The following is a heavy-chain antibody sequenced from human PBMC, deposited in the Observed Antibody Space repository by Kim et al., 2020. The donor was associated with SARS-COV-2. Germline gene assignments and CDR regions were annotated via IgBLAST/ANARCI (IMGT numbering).Heavy chain of an antibody. J-gene: IGHJ5*02. CDR3: ARGPGGYSSSWYSNWFDP. V-gene: IGHV3-11*06. D-gene: IGHD6-13*01. Sequence: GKGRVTISRDNAKNSLYLQMNSLRAGDTAVYYCARGPGGYSSSWYSNWFDPWGQGTLVTVSS.